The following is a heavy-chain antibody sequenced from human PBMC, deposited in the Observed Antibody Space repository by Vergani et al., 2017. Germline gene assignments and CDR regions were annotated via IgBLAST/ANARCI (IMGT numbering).Heavy chain of an antibody. V-gene: IGHV3-21*04. D-gene: IGHD3-16*01. CDR1: GFTFSSYS. J-gene: IGHJ4*02. CDR3: AREGAIRGNGGPSQGY. Sequence: EVQLVESGGGLVKPGGSLRLSCAASGFTFSSYSMNWVRQAPGKGLEWVSSISSSSSYIYYADSVKGRFTISRDNAKNSLYLQRNSLRAEDTAVYYCAREGAIRGNGGPSQGYWGQGTLVTVSS. CDR2: ISSSSSYI.